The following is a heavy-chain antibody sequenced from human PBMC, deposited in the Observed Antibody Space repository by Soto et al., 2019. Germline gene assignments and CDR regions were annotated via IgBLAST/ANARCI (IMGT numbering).Heavy chain of an antibody. CDR3: ARAGEVDYFDY. Sequence: QVQLVESGGGVVQPGRSLRLSCAASGFCFSIYAMHWVRQAPGKALECVAVISYDGRIKHYADSVESRFTISRDTAKNLLYLHMNRLRGEDTAVYYCARAGEVDYFDYWGQGTRVTLSS. CDR1: GFCFSIYA. CDR2: ISYDGRIK. V-gene: IGHV3-30*04. D-gene: IGHD1-26*01. J-gene: IGHJ4*02.